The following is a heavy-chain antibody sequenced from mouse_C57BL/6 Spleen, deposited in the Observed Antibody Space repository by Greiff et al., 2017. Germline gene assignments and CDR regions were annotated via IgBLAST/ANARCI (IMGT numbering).Heavy chain of an antibody. CDR1: GFSLTSYG. D-gene: IGHD2-5*01. CDR3: ARNHYSNPAWFAY. J-gene: IGHJ3*01. V-gene: IGHV2-2*01. Sequence: VQLQQSGPGLVQPSQSLSITCTVSGFSLTSYGVHWVRQSPGKGLEWLGVIWSGRSTDYNAAFISRLSISKDNSKSQVFFKMNSLQADDTAIYYCARNHYSNPAWFAYWGQGTLVTVSA. CDR2: IWSGRST.